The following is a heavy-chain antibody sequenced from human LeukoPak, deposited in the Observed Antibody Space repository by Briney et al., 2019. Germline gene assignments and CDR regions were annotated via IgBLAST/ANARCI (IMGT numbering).Heavy chain of an antibody. V-gene: IGHV3-66*01. Sequence: GGSVTLSCTASGFTHSNNYMSGLRQAPGEGLEGGSVMYSGGTTYHRGSLKGRFTISRDNSKHTLYLQMHNLRAEDTAVYYCARRGVYLLVYWGQGTLVTVSS. J-gene: IGHJ4*02. CDR1: GFTHSNNY. CDR2: MYSGGTT. D-gene: IGHD2-8*01. CDR3: ARRGVYLLVY.